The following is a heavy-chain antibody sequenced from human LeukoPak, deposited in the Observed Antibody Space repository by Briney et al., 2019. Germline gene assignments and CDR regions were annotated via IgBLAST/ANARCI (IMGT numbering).Heavy chain of an antibody. V-gene: IGHV3-11*04. J-gene: IGHJ4*02. D-gene: IGHD3-10*01. CDR1: GFTFSDYY. CDR3: GYSDALLWFGESPFDY. CDR2: ISSSGSTI. Sequence: PGGSLRLSCAASGFTFSDYYMSWIRQAPGKGLEWVSYISSSGSTIYYADSVKGRFTISRVNAKNSLYLQMNSLRAEDTAVYYCGYSDALLWFGESPFDYWGQGTLVTVSS.